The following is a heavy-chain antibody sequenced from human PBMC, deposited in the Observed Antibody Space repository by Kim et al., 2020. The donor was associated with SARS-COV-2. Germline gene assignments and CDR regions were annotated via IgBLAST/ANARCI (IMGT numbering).Heavy chain of an antibody. J-gene: IGHJ6*02. CDR3: TRGKRDSSPTYYGMDV. V-gene: IGHV3-73*01. D-gene: IGHD6-19*01. Sequence: SVKGRFTISRDDSKNTAYLQMNSLKTEDTAVYYCTRGKRDSSPTYYGMDVWGQGTTVTVSS.